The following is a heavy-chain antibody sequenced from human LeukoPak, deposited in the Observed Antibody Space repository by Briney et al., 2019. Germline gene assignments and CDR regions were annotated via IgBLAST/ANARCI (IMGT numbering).Heavy chain of an antibody. V-gene: IGHV3-23*01. J-gene: IGHJ5*02. CDR2: ISGRGDST. D-gene: IGHD2-2*02. CDR1: GFTFSSHA. Sequence: PGGSLRLSCIASGFTFSSHAMNWVRQAPGKGVEWVSAISGRGDSTYYTDSVKGRFTISRDNSKSTLFLQMNSLRAEDTAVYYCAKVPAAIEDIWFDPWGQGTLVTVSS. CDR3: AKVPAAIEDIWFDP.